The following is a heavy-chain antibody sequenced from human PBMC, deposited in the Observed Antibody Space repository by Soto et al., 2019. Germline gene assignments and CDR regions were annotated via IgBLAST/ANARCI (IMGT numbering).Heavy chain of an antibody. J-gene: IGHJ4*02. V-gene: IGHV4-59*08. CDR2: YSGTS. D-gene: IGHD3-16*01. Sequence: QVQLQESGPGLVKPSETLSLTCTVSGASISRDHWNWIRQPPGKGLEWIGEYSGTSNYNPSLRSRVPIPVDTSNNQLSLKLSSVTAADTAVYSCATYTAGGGGRGYWGQGTLVTVSS. CDR3: ATYTAGGGGRGY. CDR1: GASISRDH.